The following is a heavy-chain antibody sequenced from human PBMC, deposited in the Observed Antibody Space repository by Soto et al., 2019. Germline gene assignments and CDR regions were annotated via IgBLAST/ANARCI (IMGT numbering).Heavy chain of an antibody. Sequence: GGSLRLSCAASGFTFSSYAMSWVRQSPGKGLEWVSAISGSGGSTYYADSVKGRFTISRDNSKNTLYLQMNSLRAEDTAVYYCANPYYDFWSGFLPQNYYYGMDVWGQGTTVTVSS. CDR1: GFTFSSYA. CDR2: ISGSGGST. V-gene: IGHV3-23*01. D-gene: IGHD3-3*01. CDR3: ANPYYDFWSGFLPQNYYYGMDV. J-gene: IGHJ6*02.